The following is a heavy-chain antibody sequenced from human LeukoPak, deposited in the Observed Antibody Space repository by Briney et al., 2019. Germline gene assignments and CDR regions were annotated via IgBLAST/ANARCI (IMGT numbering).Heavy chain of an antibody. CDR1: GYTFTGYY. V-gene: IGHV1-2*02. J-gene: IGHJ4*02. CDR2: INPNSGGT. Sequence: ASVKVSCKASGYTFTGYYMHWVRQAPGQGLEWMGWINPNSGGTNYAQKFQGRVTMTRDTSISTAYMELSRLRSDDTAVYYCATERTLTSCYDYWGQGTLVTVSS. D-gene: IGHD2-15*01. CDR3: ATERTLTSCYDY.